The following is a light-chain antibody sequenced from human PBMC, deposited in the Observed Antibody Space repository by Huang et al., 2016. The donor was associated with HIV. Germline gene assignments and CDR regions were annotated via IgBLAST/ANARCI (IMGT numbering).Light chain of an antibody. V-gene: IGKV1-39*01. Sequence: EIQMTQSPSSLSASVGDRVTITCRTSQNINGHLNWYQQRPGKAPKLLLYATSSLHTGVPSRFSGSGSGTHFTLTISSLQSEDFATYYCQQSSTPPSTFSQGTKLEIK. CDR3: QQSSTPPST. CDR2: ATS. J-gene: IGKJ2*01. CDR1: QNINGH.